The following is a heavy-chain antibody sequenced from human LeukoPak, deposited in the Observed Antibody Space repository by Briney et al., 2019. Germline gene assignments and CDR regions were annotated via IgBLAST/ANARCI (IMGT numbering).Heavy chain of an antibody. J-gene: IGHJ4*02. CDR1: GFTFSSYW. Sequence: GGSLRLSCAASGFTFSSYWMSWVRQAPGKGLEWVANIKQDGSEKYYVDSVKGRFTISRDNAKNSLYLQMNSLRAEDTAVYYCARDYSSGWSQLYYFDYWGQGTLVTVSS. V-gene: IGHV3-7*01. D-gene: IGHD6-19*01. CDR3: ARDYSSGWSQLYYFDY. CDR2: IKQDGSEK.